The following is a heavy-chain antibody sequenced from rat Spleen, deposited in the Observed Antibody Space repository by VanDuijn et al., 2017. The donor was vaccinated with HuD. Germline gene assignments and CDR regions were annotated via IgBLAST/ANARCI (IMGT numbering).Heavy chain of an antibody. J-gene: IGHJ2*01. V-gene: IGHV5S23*01. Sequence: EVQLVESGGGLVQPGRSLKLSCAASGFTFSNYYMAWVRQAPTKGLEWVASITNSGGSTSYRDSVKGRFTISRDNAKSTLYLQMDSLRSEDTATYYCTRGEQLGGDYWGQGVMVTVSS. CDR1: GFTFSNYY. CDR3: TRGEQLGGDY. D-gene: IGHD1-10*01. CDR2: ITNSGGST.